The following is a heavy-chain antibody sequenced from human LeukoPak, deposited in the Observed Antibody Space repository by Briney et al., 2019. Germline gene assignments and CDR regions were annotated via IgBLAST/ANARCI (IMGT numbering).Heavy chain of an antibody. CDR3: ARDLRAKY. D-gene: IGHD4/OR15-4a*01. V-gene: IGHV4-59*01. Sequence: SETLSLTCNVSGASIFNYYWSWIRQAPGKGLEWIGYAHHSGRTNSNPSLGSRVTMSVDTSTSQLSLNLTSVTIADTAVYFCARDLRAKYWGQGTLVFVSS. CDR2: AHHSGRT. CDR1: GASIFNYY. J-gene: IGHJ1*01.